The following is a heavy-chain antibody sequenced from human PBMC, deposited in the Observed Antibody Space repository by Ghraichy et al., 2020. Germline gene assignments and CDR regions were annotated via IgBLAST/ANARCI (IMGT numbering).Heavy chain of an antibody. Sequence: SETLSLTCAVSGGSVSSGSYYWNWIRQPPGKGLEWIVHIYHSGTTSYNPSLKSRVTISVETSKNQFSLKLSSVTAADTAVFYCARGEGVSRFLEWSPFDYWGQGILVTVSS. V-gene: IGHV4-61*01. D-gene: IGHD3-3*01. CDR3: ARGEGVSRFLEWSPFDY. CDR1: GGSVSSGSYY. J-gene: IGHJ4*02. CDR2: IYHSGTT.